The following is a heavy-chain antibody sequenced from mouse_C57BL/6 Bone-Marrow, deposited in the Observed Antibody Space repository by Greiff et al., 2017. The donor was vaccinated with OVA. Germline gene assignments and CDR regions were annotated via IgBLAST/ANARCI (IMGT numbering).Heavy chain of an antibody. V-gene: IGHV10-3*01. D-gene: IGHD2-4*01. CDR2: IRSKSSNYAT. Sequence: DVKLVESGGGLVQPKGSLKLSCAASGFTFNTYAMHWVRQAPGKGLEWVARIRSKSSNYATYYADSVKDRFTISRDDSQSMLYLQMNNLKTEDTAMYYCVSGGDYDYDVWFAYWGQGTLVTVSA. CDR3: VSGGDYDYDVWFAY. CDR1: GFTFNTYA. J-gene: IGHJ3*01.